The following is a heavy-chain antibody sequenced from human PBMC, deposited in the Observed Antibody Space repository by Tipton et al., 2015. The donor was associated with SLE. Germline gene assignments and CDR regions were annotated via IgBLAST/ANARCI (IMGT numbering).Heavy chain of an antibody. J-gene: IGHJ4*02. CDR3: ARDLYWDGFDY. D-gene: IGHD1-26*01. CDR1: SGSVSSGSYY. V-gene: IGHV4-61*01. CDR2: IYFSGTT. Sequence: TLSLTCTVSSGSVSSGSYYWSWIRQPPGKGLEWIGYIYFSGTTNFNPSLKTRVTMSVDTSKNQFSLKLSSVTAADTAVYYCARDLYWDGFDYWGQGTLVTVSS.